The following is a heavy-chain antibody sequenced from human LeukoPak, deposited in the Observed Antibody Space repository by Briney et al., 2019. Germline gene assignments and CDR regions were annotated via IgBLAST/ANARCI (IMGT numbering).Heavy chain of an antibody. D-gene: IGHD3-10*01. CDR3: AKGTMLRGLIILNFYYYMDV. J-gene: IGHJ6*03. CDR2: ISGSGGNT. V-gene: IGHV3-23*01. Sequence: GSLRLSCAASGFTFSTYSMNWVRQAPGKGLEWVSAISGSGGNTYYADSVKGRFTISRDNSKNTLYLQMNSLRAEDTAVYFCAKGTMLRGLIILNFYYYMDVWGKGTTVTVSS. CDR1: GFTFSTYS.